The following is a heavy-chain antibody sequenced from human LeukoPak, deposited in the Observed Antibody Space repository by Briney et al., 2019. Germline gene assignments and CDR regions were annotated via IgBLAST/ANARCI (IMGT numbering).Heavy chain of an antibody. J-gene: IGHJ5*02. CDR2: ISSNGGST. Sequence: GGSLRLSCAASGFTFSSYAMHWVRQAPGKGLEYISAISSNGGSTYYANSVKGRFTISRDNSKNTLYLQMGSLRAEDMAVYYCARGVGDFSNWFDPWGQGTLVTGSS. V-gene: IGHV3-64*01. D-gene: IGHD1-26*01. CDR3: ARGVGDFSNWFDP. CDR1: GFTFSSYA.